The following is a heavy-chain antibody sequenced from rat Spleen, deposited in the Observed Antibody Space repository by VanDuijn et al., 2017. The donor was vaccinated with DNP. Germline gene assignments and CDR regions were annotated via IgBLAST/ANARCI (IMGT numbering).Heavy chain of an antibody. V-gene: IGHV3-3*01. CDR3: AIQLGVFDY. CDR2: INGAGNT. Sequence: EVQLQESGPGLVKPSQSLSLTCSVTGYSITSNFRWSWIRKFPGNKLEWMGYINGAGNTNYNPSLKSRISITRDTSKNQFFLQVNSVGTEDTATYYCAIQLGVFDYWGQGVMVTVSS. CDR1: GYSITSNFR. D-gene: IGHD5-1*01. J-gene: IGHJ2*01.